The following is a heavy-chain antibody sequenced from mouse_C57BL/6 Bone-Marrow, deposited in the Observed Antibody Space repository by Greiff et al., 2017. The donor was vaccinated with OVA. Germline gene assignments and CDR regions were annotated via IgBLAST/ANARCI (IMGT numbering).Heavy chain of an antibody. J-gene: IGHJ3*01. Sequence: EVKLVESGGDLVKPGGSLKLSCAASGFTFSSYGMSWVRQTPDKRLEWVATISSGGSYTYYPDSVKGRFTISRDNAKNTLYLQMSSLKSADTAMYYCARRAYYAWFSYWGQGTLVTVSA. CDR3: ARRAYYAWFSY. V-gene: IGHV5-6*02. CDR1: GFTFSSYG. CDR2: ISSGGSYT. D-gene: IGHD2-10*01.